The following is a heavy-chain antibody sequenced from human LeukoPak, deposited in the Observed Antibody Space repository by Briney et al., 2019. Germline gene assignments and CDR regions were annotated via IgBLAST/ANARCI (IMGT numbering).Heavy chain of an antibody. CDR3: AKDFRLHYFDY. CDR2: ISYDGSNK. D-gene: IGHD2-15*01. J-gene: IGHJ4*02. CDR1: GFTFSSYG. V-gene: IGHV3-30*18. Sequence: PGGSLRLSCAASGFTFSSYGMHWVRQAPGKGLEWVAVISYDGSNKYYADSVKGRFTISRDNSKNTLYLQMNSLRAEDTAVYYCAKDFRLHYFDYWGQGTLVTVSS.